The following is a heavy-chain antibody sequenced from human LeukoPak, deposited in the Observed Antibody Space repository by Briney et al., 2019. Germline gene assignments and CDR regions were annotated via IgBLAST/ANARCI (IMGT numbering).Heavy chain of an antibody. CDR1: GGAFRDFP. V-gene: IGHV1-69*13. D-gene: IGHD3-3*01. CDR2: IIPGFGTT. Sequence: SVKVSCKPTGGAFRDFPIYWMRQAPGHGLEWMGRIIPGFGTTNYAQKFEDRVTISLYGPTNTAYREISRLRSEDTTAYYCAIASATFGKKYNVFDVWGQGTMIIVSS. J-gene: IGHJ3*01. CDR3: AIASATFGKKYNVFDV.